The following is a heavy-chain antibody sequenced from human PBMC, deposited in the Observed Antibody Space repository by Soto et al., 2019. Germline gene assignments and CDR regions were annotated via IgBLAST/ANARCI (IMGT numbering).Heavy chain of an antibody. J-gene: IGHJ4*02. Sequence: GGSLRLSCAASGFTFSSYAMSWVRQAPGKGLEWVSAISGSGGSTYYADSVKGRFTISRDKSKNTLYLQMNSLRAEDTAVYYCAKDSFCSGGSCSGWESYFYYWGQATLVTVSS. CDR3: AKDSFCSGGSCSGWESYFYY. D-gene: IGHD2-15*01. V-gene: IGHV3-23*01. CDR1: GFTFSSYA. CDR2: ISGSGGST.